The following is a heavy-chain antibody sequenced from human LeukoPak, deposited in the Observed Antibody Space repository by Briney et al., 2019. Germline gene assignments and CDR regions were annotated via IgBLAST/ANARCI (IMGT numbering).Heavy chain of an antibody. CDR2: LYASGST. V-gene: IGHV4-4*07. D-gene: IGHD2-2*01. CDR1: GGSISSYY. CDR3: ARDNTSGTSTSFDS. Sequence: SETLSLTCTVSGGSISSYYWSWIRQPAGKGLEWIGRLYASGSTNYNPSLKSRVTMSIDTSKNQFSLRLSSVTAADTAIYYCARDNTSGTSTSFDSWGQGTLVTVSS. J-gene: IGHJ4*02.